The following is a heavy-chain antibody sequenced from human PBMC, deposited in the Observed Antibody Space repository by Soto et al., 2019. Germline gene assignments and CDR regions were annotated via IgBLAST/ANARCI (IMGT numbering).Heavy chain of an antibody. CDR3: ARGWYGGYDTDDHYGSPPDV. J-gene: IGHJ6*02. CDR1: GYTFTSYD. V-gene: IGHV1-8*01. CDR2: MNPNSGNT. Sequence: QVQLVQSGAEVKKPGASEKVSCKASGYTFTSYDINWVRQATGQGLEWMGWMNPNSGNTGYAQKFQGRVTMTRNTSISTAYMELSSLRSEDTAVYYCARGWYGGYDTDDHYGSPPDVWGQGTTVTVSS. D-gene: IGHD5-12*01.